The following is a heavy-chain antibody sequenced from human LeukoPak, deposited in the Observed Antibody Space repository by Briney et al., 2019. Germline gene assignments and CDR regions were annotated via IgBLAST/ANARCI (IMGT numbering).Heavy chain of an antibody. V-gene: IGHV3-74*01. Sequence: PGGSLRLSCAASGFTFSSYFWMHWVRQGPGKGLVWVSRIKSDGSSSTYADSVKGRFTISRDNSKNTLYLQMNSLRAEDTAVYYCARVPAGNWGQGTLVTVSS. J-gene: IGHJ4*02. CDR3: ARVPAGN. CDR2: IKSDGSSS. CDR1: GFTFSSYFW.